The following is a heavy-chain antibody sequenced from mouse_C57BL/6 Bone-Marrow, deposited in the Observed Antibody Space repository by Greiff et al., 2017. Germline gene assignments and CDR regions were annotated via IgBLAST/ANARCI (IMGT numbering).Heavy chain of an antibody. CDR3: TTPLGGLYAMDY. CDR1: GYTFTSYW. V-gene: IGHV1-5*01. Sequence: VQLQQSGTVLARPGASVKMSCKTSGYTFTSYWMHWVKQRPGQGLEWIGAIYPGNSDTSYNQKFKGKAKLTAVTSASTAYMELSSLTNEDSAVYYCTTPLGGLYAMDYWGQGTSVTVSS. D-gene: IGHD3-1*01. J-gene: IGHJ4*01. CDR2: IYPGNSDT.